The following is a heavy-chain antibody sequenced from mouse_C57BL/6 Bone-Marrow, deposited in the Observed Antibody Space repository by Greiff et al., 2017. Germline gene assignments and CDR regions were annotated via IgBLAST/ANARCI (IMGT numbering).Heavy chain of an antibody. CDR2: IYPRSGNT. CDR3: ARWLLEWYFDV. V-gene: IGHV1-81*01. D-gene: IGHD2-3*01. J-gene: IGHJ1*03. CDR1: GYTFTSYG. Sequence: QVHVKQSGAELARPGASVKLSCKASGYTFTSYGISWVKQRPGQGLEWIGEIYPRSGNTDYNEKFKGKATLTADKTSSTAYMELLSLTYEYCAVYIVARWLLEWYFDVGYTGTTVTVS.